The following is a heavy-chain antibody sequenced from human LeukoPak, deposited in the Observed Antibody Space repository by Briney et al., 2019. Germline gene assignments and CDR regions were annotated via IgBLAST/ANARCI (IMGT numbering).Heavy chain of an antibody. CDR3: ARRGPIAAVGYYFDY. V-gene: IGHV5-51*01. Sequence: GESLKISCKGSGYGFATHWIAWVRQMPGKGLEWMGIIYPDDSNTRYSPSFQGQVTFSADKSVSTAYLQWSSLEASDTAMYYCARRGPIAAVGYYFDYWGQGTLVTVSS. D-gene: IGHD6-13*01. J-gene: IGHJ4*02. CDR2: IYPDDSNT. CDR1: GYGFATHW.